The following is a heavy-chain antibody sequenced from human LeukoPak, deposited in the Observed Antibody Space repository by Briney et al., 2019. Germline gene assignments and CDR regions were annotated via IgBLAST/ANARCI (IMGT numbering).Heavy chain of an antibody. Sequence: SETLSLTCTVSGGSISSSSYYWGWIRQPPGKGLEWIGSIYYSGSTYYNPSLKSRVTISVDTSKNQFSLKLSSVTAADTAVYYCARTGSGSFNWFDPWGQGTLVTVSS. J-gene: IGHJ5*02. D-gene: IGHD3-10*01. CDR3: ARTGSGSFNWFDP. CDR1: GGSISSSSYY. V-gene: IGHV4-39*07. CDR2: IYYSGST.